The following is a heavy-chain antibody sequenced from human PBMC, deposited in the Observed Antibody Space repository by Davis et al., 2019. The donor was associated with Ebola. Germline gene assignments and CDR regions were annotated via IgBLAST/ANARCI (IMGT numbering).Heavy chain of an antibody. V-gene: IGHV1-69*05. J-gene: IGHJ4*02. CDR3: ARDPGRITIFGVVTSDHYFDY. D-gene: IGHD3-3*01. Sequence: SVKVSCKASGGTFSSYAISWVRQAPGQGLEWMGGIIPIFGTASYAQKFQGRVTMTRDTSTSTVYMELSSLRSEDTAVYYCARDPGRITIFGVVTSDHYFDYWGQGTLVTVSS. CDR1: GGTFSSYA. CDR2: IIPIFGTA.